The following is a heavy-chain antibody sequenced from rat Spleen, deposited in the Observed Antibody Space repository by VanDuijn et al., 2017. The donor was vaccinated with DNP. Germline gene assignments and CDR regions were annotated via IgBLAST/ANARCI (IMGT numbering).Heavy chain of an antibody. CDR2: VNKDSSRI. CDR1: GFIFIDFW. V-gene: IGHV4-2*01. D-gene: IGHD1-1*01. CDR3: ARANYYSLLDY. Sequence: EVKFVESGGGLVQPGRSLKLSCAASGFIFIDFWMGWVRQAPGKGLEWIGEVNKDSSRINYSPSLKDKFTISRDNAQNTLYLQMSKLGSEDTAIYYCARANYYSLLDYWCQGVMVTVSS. J-gene: IGHJ2*01.